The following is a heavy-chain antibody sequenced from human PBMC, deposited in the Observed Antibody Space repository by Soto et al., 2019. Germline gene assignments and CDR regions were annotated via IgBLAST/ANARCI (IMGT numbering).Heavy chain of an antibody. V-gene: IGHV3-21*01. CDR2: ISLSGSKL. D-gene: IGHD2-21*01. CDR3: ARVTSCGGGTCNSVHQYYGMDV. CDR1: GLMYRSYS. Sequence: EVQLVESGGGLGKPGGPVRLSCVAYGLMYRSYSMGWVRQAPGKGLEWVAFISLSGSKLNYPDSGEGRVTSSRDNAKNEVYLQINPVRVEDKAIYYCARVTSCGGGTCNSVHQYYGMDVWGPGTMVTVSS. J-gene: IGHJ6*02.